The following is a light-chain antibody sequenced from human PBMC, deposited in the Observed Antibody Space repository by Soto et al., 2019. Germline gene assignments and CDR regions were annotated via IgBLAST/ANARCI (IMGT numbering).Light chain of an antibody. J-gene: IGLJ1*01. CDR3: SSYTSRGTLV. V-gene: IGLV2-14*01. CDR2: EVS. CDR1: SSDVGGYNY. Sequence: QSALTQPASVSGSPGQSITISCTGTSSDVGGYNYVSWYQQHPGKAPKLMIFEVSNRPSGVSIHFSGSKSGNTASLTISGLQAEDEADYYCSSYTSRGTLVFGTGTKVTVL.